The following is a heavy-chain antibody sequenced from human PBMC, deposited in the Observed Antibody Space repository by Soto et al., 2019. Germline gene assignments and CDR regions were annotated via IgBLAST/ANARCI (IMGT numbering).Heavy chain of an antibody. V-gene: IGHV4-31*03. D-gene: IGHD2-2*01. CDR2: IYHSGIS. CDR1: GAPITSGTYY. CDR3: ERDFRPERYCNSTRCYNYFDY. Sequence: SETLSLTCTVSGAPITSGTYYWSWLRQQSGKGLEWIGNIYHSGISFSNPSLQSRVALSVDTSKNQFSLELNFVTAADTAVYYCERDFRPERYCNSTRCYNYFDYWGQGTLVTVSS. J-gene: IGHJ4*02.